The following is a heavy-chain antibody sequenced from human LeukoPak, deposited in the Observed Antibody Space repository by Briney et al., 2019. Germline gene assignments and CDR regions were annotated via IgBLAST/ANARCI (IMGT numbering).Heavy chain of an antibody. CDR1: GFTFSTYW. V-gene: IGHV3-74*01. CDR2: INGDGSST. J-gene: IGHJ4*02. D-gene: IGHD3-22*01. CDR3: ARDLKTYDSSLIDY. Sequence: GGSLRLSCAASGFTFSTYWMHWVRQAPGKGLVWVSRINGDGSSTNYADPVKGRFTISRDNAKNTLYLQMNSLRAEDTAVYYCARDLKTYDSSLIDYWGQGTLVTVSS.